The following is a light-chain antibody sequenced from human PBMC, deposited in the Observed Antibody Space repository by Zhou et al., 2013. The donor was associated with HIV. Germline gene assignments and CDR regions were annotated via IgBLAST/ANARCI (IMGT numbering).Light chain of an antibody. J-gene: IGKJ1*01. V-gene: IGKV3-20*01. Sequence: EIVLTQSPGTLSLSPGERVTLSCRASQSVSSSYLAWYQQKPGQAPRLLIYGTSTRATGIPDRFSGSGSGTDFTLTISRLETEDFAVYYCQQFGNSRWTFGQGTKVEIK. CDR3: QQFGNSRWT. CDR2: GTS. CDR1: QSVSSSY.